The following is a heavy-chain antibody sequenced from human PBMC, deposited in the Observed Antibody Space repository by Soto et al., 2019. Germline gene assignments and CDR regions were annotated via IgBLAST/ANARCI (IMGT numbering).Heavy chain of an antibody. CDR1: GGSISSSSYY. Sequence: QLQLQESGPGLVKPSETLSLTCTVSGGSISSSSYYWGWIRQPPGKGLEWIGSIYYSGSTYYNPSLKSRVTISVDTSKNQFSLKLSSVTAADTAVYYCASTYYDFWSGINYFDYWGQGTLVTVSS. D-gene: IGHD3-3*01. CDR3: ASTYYDFWSGINYFDY. CDR2: IYYSGST. V-gene: IGHV4-39*01. J-gene: IGHJ4*02.